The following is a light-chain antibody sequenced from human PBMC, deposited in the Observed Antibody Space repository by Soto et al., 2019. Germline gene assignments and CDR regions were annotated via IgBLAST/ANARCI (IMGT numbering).Light chain of an antibody. J-gene: IGKJ1*01. CDR3: QHYGSLTRT. CDR1: QSVTSTY. CDR2: GAS. Sequence: EIVLTQSPGTLSLSPGDRATLSCRASQSVTSTYLAWYQHKPGQAPRLLIYGASSRATGTPERFSGSGSGTDFTLTISRLEPEDFAVYYCQHYGSLTRTFGQGTKVEIK. V-gene: IGKV3-20*01.